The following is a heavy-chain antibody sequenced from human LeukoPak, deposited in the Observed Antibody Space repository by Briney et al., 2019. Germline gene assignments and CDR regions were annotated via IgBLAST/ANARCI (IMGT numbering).Heavy chain of an antibody. J-gene: IGHJ5*02. CDR1: GFTFSSYS. V-gene: IGHV3-21*01. Sequence: NPGGSLRLSCAASGFTFSSYSMNWVRQAPGKGLEWVSSISSSSSYIYYADSVKGRFTISRDNAKNSLYLQMNSLRAEDTAVYYCARIDSSWTSSNWFDPWGQGTLVTVSS. CDR3: ARIDSSWTSSNWFDP. D-gene: IGHD6-13*01. CDR2: ISSSSSYI.